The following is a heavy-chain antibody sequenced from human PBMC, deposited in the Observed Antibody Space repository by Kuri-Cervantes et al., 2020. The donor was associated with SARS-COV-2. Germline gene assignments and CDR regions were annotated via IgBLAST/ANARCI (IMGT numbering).Heavy chain of an antibody. V-gene: IGHV6-1*01. CDR3: AREGYCNATTCNANWFDP. CDR2: TYYRSKWYN. CDR1: GDSVSSNSAA. D-gene: IGHD2-15*01. J-gene: IGHJ5*02. Sequence: SQTLSLTCAISGDSVSSNSAAWNWIRQSPSRGLEWLGRTYYRSKWYNDYAVSVKSRITINPDTSKNQFSLQLNSVTAADTALYSCAREGYCNATTCNANWFDPWGQGTLVTVSS.